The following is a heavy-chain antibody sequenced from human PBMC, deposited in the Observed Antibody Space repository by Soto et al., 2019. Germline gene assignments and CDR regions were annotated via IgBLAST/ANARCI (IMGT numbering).Heavy chain of an antibody. CDR2: IYYSGTT. Sequence: SETLSLTCTVSGGSISSSSYYWGWIRQPPGKGLEWIGSIYYSGTTYYNPSLKSRVTISVDTSKNQFSQKLSSVTAADTAVYYCARHGGKEYSSSSGRNYFDYWGQGTLVTVSS. D-gene: IGHD6-6*01. CDR1: GGSISSSSYY. V-gene: IGHV4-39*01. CDR3: ARHGGKEYSSSSGRNYFDY. J-gene: IGHJ4*02.